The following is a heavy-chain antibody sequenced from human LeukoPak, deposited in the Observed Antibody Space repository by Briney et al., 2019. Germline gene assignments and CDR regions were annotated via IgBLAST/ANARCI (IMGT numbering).Heavy chain of an antibody. CDR3: ARDNYYDIDYWFDP. CDR1: GGSFSGYY. V-gene: IGHV4-34*01. J-gene: IGHJ5*02. Sequence: PSETLSFTCAVYGGSFSGYYWSWIRQPPGKGLEWIGEINHSGSTNYNPSLKSRVTISVDTSKNQFSLKLSSVTAADTAVYYCARDNYYDIDYWFDPWGQGTLVTVSS. CDR2: INHSGST. D-gene: IGHD3-22*01.